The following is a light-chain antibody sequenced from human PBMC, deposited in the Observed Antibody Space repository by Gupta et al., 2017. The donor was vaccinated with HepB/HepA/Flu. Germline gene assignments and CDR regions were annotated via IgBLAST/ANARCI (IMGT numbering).Light chain of an antibody. CDR3: GTWGSSLSVNVV. CDR1: SSNIGNNY. CDR2: ENN. V-gene: IGLV1-51*02. J-gene: IGLJ2*01. Sequence: QSVLTPPPSVSAAPGQKVTISCSGSSSNIGNNYVSWYQQLPGTAPNLLIYENNKRPSGIPDRFSGSKSGTSATLGITGLQTGDEADYYCGTWGSSLSVNVVFGGGTKLTVL.